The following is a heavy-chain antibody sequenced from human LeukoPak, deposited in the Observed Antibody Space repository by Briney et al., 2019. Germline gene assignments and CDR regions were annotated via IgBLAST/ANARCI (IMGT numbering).Heavy chain of an antibody. CDR1: GGSISSYY. CDR3: ARHRGGSDAFDI. V-gene: IGHV4-59*08. Sequence: SETLSLTCTVSGGSISSYYWSWIRQPLGKGLEWIGYIYYSGSTNYNPSLKSRVTISVDTSKNQFSLKLSSVTAADTAVYYCARHRGGSDAFDIWGQGTMVTVSS. CDR2: IYYSGST. J-gene: IGHJ3*02. D-gene: IGHD6-25*01.